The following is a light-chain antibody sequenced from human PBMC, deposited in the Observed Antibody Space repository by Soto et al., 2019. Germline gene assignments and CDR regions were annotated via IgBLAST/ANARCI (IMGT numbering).Light chain of an antibody. J-gene: IGKJ1*01. CDR2: GAS. V-gene: IGKV3-20*01. Sequence: EIVLTQSPCTLSLSPGERATLYCRASQSVGSNYVAWYQQKPGQAPSVLIDGASSRATGSPDRFSGSGAGADFTLTSSSLEPEAFAVYSCQQYSSSSLTFGQGTKVEIK. CDR3: QQYSSSSLT. CDR1: QSVGSNY.